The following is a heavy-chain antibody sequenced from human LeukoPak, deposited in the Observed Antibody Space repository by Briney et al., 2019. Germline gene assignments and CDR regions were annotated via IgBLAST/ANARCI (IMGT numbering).Heavy chain of an antibody. D-gene: IGHD1-14*01. CDR3: ARTGARYFDF. Sequence: PSETLSLTCTVSGVSMSSGGNYWSWIRQHPGKGPEWIGYIYYSGTTQYNPSFKSRITISVDAPKNQFSLRLSSVTVADTAVYFCARTGARYFDFWGRGTLVTVSS. J-gene: IGHJ4*02. CDR1: GVSMSSGGNY. V-gene: IGHV4-31*03. CDR2: IYYSGTT.